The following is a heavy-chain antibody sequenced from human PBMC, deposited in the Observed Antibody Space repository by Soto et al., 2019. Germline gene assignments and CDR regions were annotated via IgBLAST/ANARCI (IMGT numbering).Heavy chain of an antibody. CDR1: GFRFSDHY. CDR3: AGDTYFYGSTF. Sequence: QVQLVESGGGLVEPGGSLRLSCAASGFRFSDHYMTWIRQAPGKGLEWVSKISSGGTTTYYADSVKGRFTVSRDNAKNSVYLEMNSLRTEDTAVYYCAGDTYFYGSTFWGQGTLVTVS. CDR2: ISSGGTTT. V-gene: IGHV3-11*01. J-gene: IGHJ4*02. D-gene: IGHD3-10*01.